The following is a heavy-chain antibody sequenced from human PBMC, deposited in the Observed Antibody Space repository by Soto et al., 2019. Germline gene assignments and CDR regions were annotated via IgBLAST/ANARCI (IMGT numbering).Heavy chain of an antibody. D-gene: IGHD3-10*01. CDR3: AGKCDLPISPGSYYYYHGRYR. CDR2: INPSGGST. Sequence: ASVKVSCKASGYTFTSYYMHWVRQAPGQGLEWMGIINPSGGSTSYAQKFQGRVTMTRDTSPSTVYMELSSLRSEDTAVYYCAGKCDLPISPGSYYYYHGRYRWAQGTTVTVSS. CDR1: GYTFTSYY. J-gene: IGHJ6*02. V-gene: IGHV1-46*03.